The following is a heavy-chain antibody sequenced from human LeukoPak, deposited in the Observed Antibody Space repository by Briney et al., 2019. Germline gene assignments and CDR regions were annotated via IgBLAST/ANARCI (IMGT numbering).Heavy chain of an antibody. D-gene: IGHD6-13*01. V-gene: IGHV3-30*04. CDR1: GFTFSSYA. CDR3: ARDLSSWYPYYYYYDMDV. Sequence: GGSLRLSCAASGFTFSSYAMHWVRQAPGKGLEWVAVISYDGSNKYYADSVKGRFTISRDNSKNTLYLQMNSLRAEDTAVYYCARDLSSWYPYYYYYDMDVWGQGTTVTVSS. J-gene: IGHJ6*02. CDR2: ISYDGSNK.